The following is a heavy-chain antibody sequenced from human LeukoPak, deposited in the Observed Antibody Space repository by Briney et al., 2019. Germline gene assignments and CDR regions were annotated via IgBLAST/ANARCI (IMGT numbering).Heavy chain of an antibody. Sequence: ASVKVSCKASGYTFTSYDINWVRQATGQGLEWMGWMNPNSDNTGYAQKFQGRVTITRNTSISTAYMELSSLRSEDTAVYYCARAVRYSCSSKRRRYYYYMDVWGKGTTVTVSS. CDR3: ARAVRYSCSSKRRRYYYYMDV. J-gene: IGHJ6*03. CDR2: MNPNSDNT. V-gene: IGHV1-8*01. CDR1: GYTFTSYD. D-gene: IGHD6-6*01.